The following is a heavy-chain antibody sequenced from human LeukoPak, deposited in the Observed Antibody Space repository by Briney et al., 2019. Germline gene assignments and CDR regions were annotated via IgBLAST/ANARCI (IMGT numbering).Heavy chain of an antibody. Sequence: SETLSLTCTVSGASISSDYWNWIRQPPGKGLEWIGHVYHSGSTNYNPSLKSRVTISVDTSKNQFSLKLSSVTAADTAVYYCARAGNYNYSSGYYSHFDYWGQGTLVTVSS. D-gene: IGHD3-22*01. V-gene: IGHV4-59*01. CDR2: VYHSGST. CDR3: ARAGNYNYSSGYYSHFDY. J-gene: IGHJ4*02. CDR1: GASISSDY.